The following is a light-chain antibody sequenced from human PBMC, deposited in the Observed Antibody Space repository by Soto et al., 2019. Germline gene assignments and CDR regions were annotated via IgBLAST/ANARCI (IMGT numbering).Light chain of an antibody. CDR2: LEGSGSY. CDR3: ETWDSNTRV. CDR1: SGHSSYI. Sequence: QPVLTQSSSASASLGSSVKLTCTLSSGHSSYIIAWHHQQPGKAPRYLMKLEGSGSYNKGSGVPDRFSGSSSGADRYLTISNLQFEEEANYYCETWDSNTRVFGAGTKLTVL. V-gene: IGLV4-60*02. J-gene: IGLJ2*01.